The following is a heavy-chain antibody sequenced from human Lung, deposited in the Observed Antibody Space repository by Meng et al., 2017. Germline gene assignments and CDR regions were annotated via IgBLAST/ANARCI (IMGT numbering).Heavy chain of an antibody. D-gene: IGHD4-11*01. V-gene: IGHV4-34*01. Sequence: QGQRRQWGEGLLKPSEPLSLTCVVSGGSFSDYYWSWIRQPPGKGLEWIGEINHSGSTNYNPSLESRATISVDTSQNNLSLKLSSVTAADSAVYYCARGPTTMAHDFDYWGQGTLVTVSS. CDR1: GGSFSDYY. CDR2: INHSGST. J-gene: IGHJ4*02. CDR3: ARGPTTMAHDFDY.